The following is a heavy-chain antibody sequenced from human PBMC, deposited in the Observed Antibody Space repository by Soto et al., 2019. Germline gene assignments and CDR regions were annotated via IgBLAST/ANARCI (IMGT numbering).Heavy chain of an antibody. V-gene: IGHV4-39*01. D-gene: IGHD3-16*01. CDR3: ARHRGSYGGESYFAY. CDR1: GDSISSRGVY. Sequence: PSGTLALTCTVSGDSISSRGVYWAWIRQPPGRGLEWIGTIYYSGSTYYNPSLKSRVTISVDASKNQFSLKLSSVTAADTAVYYCARHRGSYGGESYFAYWGQGSQVPVPS. CDR2: IYYSGST. J-gene: IGHJ4*02.